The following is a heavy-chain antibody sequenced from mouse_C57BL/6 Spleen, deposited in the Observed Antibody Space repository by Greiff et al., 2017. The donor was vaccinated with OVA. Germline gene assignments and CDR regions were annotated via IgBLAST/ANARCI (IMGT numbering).Heavy chain of an antibody. V-gene: IGHV1-50*01. CDR1: GYTFTSYW. CDR2: IDPSDSYT. Sequence: VQLQQPGAELVKPGASVKLSCKASGYTFTSYWMQWVKQRPGQGLEWIGEIDPSDSYTNYNQKFKGKATLTVDTSSSTAYMQLSSLTSEDSAVYYCARVGMDYWGQGTSVTVSS. J-gene: IGHJ4*01. CDR3: ARVGMDY.